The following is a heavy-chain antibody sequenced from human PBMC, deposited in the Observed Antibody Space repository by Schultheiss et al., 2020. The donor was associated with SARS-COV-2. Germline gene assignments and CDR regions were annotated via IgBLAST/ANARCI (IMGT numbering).Heavy chain of an antibody. V-gene: IGHV3-30*04. Sequence: GGSLRLSCAASGFTFSSYAMHWVRQAPGKGLEWVAVISYDGSNKYYADSVKGRFTISRDNSKNTLYLQMNSLRAEDTAVYYCARAESRPWLAYYYYGMDVWGQGTTVTVSS. D-gene: IGHD3-10*01. CDR1: GFTFSSYA. J-gene: IGHJ6*02. CDR2: ISYDGSNK. CDR3: ARAESRPWLAYYYYGMDV.